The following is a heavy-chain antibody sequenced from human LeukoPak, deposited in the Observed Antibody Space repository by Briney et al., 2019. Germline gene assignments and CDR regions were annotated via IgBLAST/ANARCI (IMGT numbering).Heavy chain of an antibody. D-gene: IGHD4-17*01. J-gene: IGHJ4*02. Sequence: GGSLRLSCTTSGFTFGEYAMTWVRQAPGKGLEWVGFIRSKLYGGTPEHRASVKGRFTISRDDSKGIAYLQMNSLKTEDTGVYYSATGDNDYENYKCPYWDQGTLANVTS. CDR1: GFTFGEYA. CDR3: ATGDNDYENYKCPY. CDR2: IRSKLYGGTP. V-gene: IGHV3-49*04.